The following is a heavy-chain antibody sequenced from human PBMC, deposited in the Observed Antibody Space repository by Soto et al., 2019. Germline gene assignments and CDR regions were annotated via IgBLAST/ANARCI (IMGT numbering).Heavy chain of an antibody. CDR1: GFSLSTSGMC. CDR3: ARIVRGSSSWYGYYYGMDV. CDR2: IDWDDDK. Sequence: SGPTLVNPTQPLTLTCPFSGFSLSTSGMCVSWIRQPPGKALEWLALIDWDDDKYCSTSLKTRLTISKDTSKNQVVLTMTNMDPVDTATYYCARIVRGSSSWYGYYYGMDVWGQGTTVTVSS. D-gene: IGHD6-13*01. J-gene: IGHJ6*02. V-gene: IGHV2-70*01.